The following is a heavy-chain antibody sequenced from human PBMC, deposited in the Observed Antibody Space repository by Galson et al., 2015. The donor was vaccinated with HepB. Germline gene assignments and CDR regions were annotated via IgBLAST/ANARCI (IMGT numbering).Heavy chain of an antibody. D-gene: IGHD1-26*01. CDR1: GGTFSSYA. J-gene: IGHJ6*02. Sequence: SVKVSCKASGGTFSSYAISWVRQAPGQGLEWMGGIIPIFGTANYTQKFQGRVTITADESTSTAYMELSSLRSEDTAVYYCARDRARSEYGMDVWGQGTTVTVSS. CDR2: IIPIFGTA. CDR3: ARDRARSEYGMDV. V-gene: IGHV1-69*13.